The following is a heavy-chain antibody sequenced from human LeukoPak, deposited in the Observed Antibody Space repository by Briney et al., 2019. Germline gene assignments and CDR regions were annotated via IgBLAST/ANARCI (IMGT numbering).Heavy chain of an antibody. CDR1: GGSINSYY. CDR2: IYYSGST. CDR3: ARVANWNYGFDP. J-gene: IGHJ5*02. Sequence: SETLSLTCTVSGGSINSYYWSWIRQPPGKGLEWIGYIYYSGSTNYNPSLKSRVTISVDTSKNQFSLKLSSVTAADTAVYYCARVANWNYGFDPWGQGTLVTVSS. D-gene: IGHD1-7*01. V-gene: IGHV4-59*01.